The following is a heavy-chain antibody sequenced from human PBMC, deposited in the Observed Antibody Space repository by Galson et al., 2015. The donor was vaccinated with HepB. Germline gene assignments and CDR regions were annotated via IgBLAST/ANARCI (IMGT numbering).Heavy chain of an antibody. V-gene: IGHV3-30*03. CDR2: ISYDGSNK. CDR1: GFTFSSYG. CDR3: ARALTGYSYGYEYNWFDP. J-gene: IGHJ5*02. D-gene: IGHD5-18*01. Sequence: SLRLSCAASGFTFSSYGMHWVRQAPGKGLEWVAVISYDGSNKYYADSVKGRFTISRDNSKNTLYLQMNSLRAEDTAVYYCARALTGYSYGYEYNWFDPWGQGTLVTVSS.